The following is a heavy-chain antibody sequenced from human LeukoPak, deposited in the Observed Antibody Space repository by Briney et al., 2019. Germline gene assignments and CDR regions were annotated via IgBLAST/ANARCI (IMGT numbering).Heavy chain of an antibody. D-gene: IGHD3-3*01. Sequence: ASVKVSCKASGYTFTGYYMHWVRQAPRQGLEWMGWINPNSGGTNYAQKFQGRVTMTRDTSISTAYMELSRLRSDDTAVYYCARINSDFPLYYMDVWGKGTTVTVSS. CDR3: ARINSDFPLYYMDV. V-gene: IGHV1-2*02. J-gene: IGHJ6*03. CDR1: GYTFTGYY. CDR2: INPNSGGT.